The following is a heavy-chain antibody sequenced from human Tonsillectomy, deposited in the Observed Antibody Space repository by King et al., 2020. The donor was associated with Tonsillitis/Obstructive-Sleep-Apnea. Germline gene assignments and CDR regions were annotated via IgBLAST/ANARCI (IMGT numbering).Heavy chain of an antibody. CDR1: GYTFTSYY. D-gene: IGHD6-6*01. Sequence: VQLVESGAEVKKPGASGKFSCKASGYTFTSYYIHWVRQAPGQGLEWMGIINPNGGSTSYAQKFQGRGTMTRDTSTSTVYMELSSLRSEETAVYYCARDGSVATRPLDYWGQGTLVTVSS. CDR3: ARDGSVATRPLDY. J-gene: IGHJ4*02. V-gene: IGHV1-46*01. CDR2: INPNGGST.